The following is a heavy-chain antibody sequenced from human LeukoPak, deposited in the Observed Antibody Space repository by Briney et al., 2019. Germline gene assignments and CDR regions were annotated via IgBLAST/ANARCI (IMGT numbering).Heavy chain of an antibody. Sequence: SETLSLTCTVSGGSISSGGYYWSWIRQHPGKGLEWIGYIYYSGSTYYNPSLKSRVTISVDTSKNQFSLKLSSVTAADTAVYYCARGAYYYDSSGYTFDYWGQGTLVTVSS. J-gene: IGHJ4*02. CDR2: IYYSGST. CDR3: ARGAYYYDSSGYTFDY. V-gene: IGHV4-31*03. CDR1: GGSISSGGYY. D-gene: IGHD3-22*01.